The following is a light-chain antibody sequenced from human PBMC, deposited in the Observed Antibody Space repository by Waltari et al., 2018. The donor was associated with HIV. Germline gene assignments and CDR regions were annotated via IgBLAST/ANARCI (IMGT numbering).Light chain of an antibody. CDR2: GNS. CDR3: QSYDSSLSGLHVV. V-gene: IGLV1-40*01. J-gene: IGLJ2*01. CDR1: RSNIRAGYD. Sequence: QSVLTQPPSVSGAPGPRVTISCPGRRSNIRAGYDVHWSQQLPGTAPKLLIYGNSNRPSGVPDRVSGSKSGTSASLAITGLQAEDEADYYCQSYDSSLSGLHVVFGGGTKLTVL.